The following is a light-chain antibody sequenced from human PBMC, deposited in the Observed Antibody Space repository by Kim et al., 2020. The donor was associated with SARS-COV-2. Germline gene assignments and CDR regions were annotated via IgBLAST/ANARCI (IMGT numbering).Light chain of an antibody. V-gene: IGLV3-19*01. CDR3: NSRDSNDNVV. CDR1: SLRSYY. J-gene: IGLJ2*01. CDR2: GKN. Sequence: VALGQSVSCTSQGDSLRSYYATWSHQKPGQAPLVVIYGKNNRPSGILDRFSDSSSGNTASLIITGTQAGDEADYYCNSRDSNDNVVFGGGTQLTVL.